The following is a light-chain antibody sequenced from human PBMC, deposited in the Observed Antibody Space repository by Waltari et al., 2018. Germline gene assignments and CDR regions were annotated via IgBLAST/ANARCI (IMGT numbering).Light chain of an antibody. Sequence: EIVLTQSPGTLSLSPGERATLSCRASQSVSRTLAWYQQKPGQAPRLLIYDASTRATGIPDRFSGSGCGTDFSLTISRLEPEDFAVYYCQKYGTLPATFGQGT. J-gene: IGKJ1*01. CDR1: QSVSRT. V-gene: IGKV3-20*01. CDR3: QKYGTLPAT. CDR2: DAS.